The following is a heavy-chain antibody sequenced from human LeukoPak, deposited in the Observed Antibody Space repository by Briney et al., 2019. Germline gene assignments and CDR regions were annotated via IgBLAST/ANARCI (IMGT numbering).Heavy chain of an antibody. CDR2: ISYDGSNK. V-gene: IGHV3-30-3*01. D-gene: IGHD3-10*01. CDR1: GFTFSSYA. Sequence: PGRSLRLSCAASGFTFSSYAMHWVRQAPAKGLEWVAVISYDGSNKYYVDSVKGRFTISRDNSKNTLYLQMNSLRAEDTAVYYCARDSYGSGTYYNHYYFDYWGQGTLVTVSS. J-gene: IGHJ4*02. CDR3: ARDSYGSGTYYNHYYFDY.